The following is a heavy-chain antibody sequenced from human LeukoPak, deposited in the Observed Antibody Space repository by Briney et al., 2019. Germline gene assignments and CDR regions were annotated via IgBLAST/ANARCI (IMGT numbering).Heavy chain of an antibody. CDR3: ASLAVAGLSEGY. J-gene: IGHJ4*02. CDR2: IYFSGST. CDR1: GGSISSDSYY. Sequence: PSETLSLTCTVSGGSISSDSYYWAWIRQPPGKGLEWIASIYFSGSTYNNPSLKSRVTIPVDTSRNQFSLKLSSVTATDTAVYYCASLAVAGLSEGYWGQGTLVIVSS. V-gene: IGHV4-39*01. D-gene: IGHD6-19*01.